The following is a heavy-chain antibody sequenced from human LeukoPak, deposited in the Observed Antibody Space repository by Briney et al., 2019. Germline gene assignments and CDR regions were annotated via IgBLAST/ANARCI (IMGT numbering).Heavy chain of an antibody. D-gene: IGHD6-13*01. Sequence: PGRSLRLSCAASGFTFSSYGMHWVRQAPGKGLEWVAVISYDGSNKYYADSVKGRFTISRDNSKNTLYLQMNSLRAEDTAVYYCAKGDSSSWFDYYYYGMDVWGQGTTVTVSS. J-gene: IGHJ6*02. CDR1: GFTFSSYG. V-gene: IGHV3-30*18. CDR3: AKGDSSSWFDYYYYGMDV. CDR2: ISYDGSNK.